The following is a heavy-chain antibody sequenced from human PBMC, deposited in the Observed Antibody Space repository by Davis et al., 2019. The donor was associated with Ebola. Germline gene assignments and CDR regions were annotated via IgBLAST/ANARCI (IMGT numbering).Heavy chain of an antibody. V-gene: IGHV3-21*01. CDR1: GFTLSSYS. J-gene: IGHJ4*02. D-gene: IGHD1-26*01. CDR2: ISGSSSYI. CDR3: ARFYSGNYFDY. Sequence: GGSLRLSCAASGFTLSSYSMNWVRQAPGKGLEWVSSISGSSSYINYADSVKGRFTISRDNAKNSLYLQMNSLRAEDTAVYYCARFYSGNYFDYWGQGTLVTVSS.